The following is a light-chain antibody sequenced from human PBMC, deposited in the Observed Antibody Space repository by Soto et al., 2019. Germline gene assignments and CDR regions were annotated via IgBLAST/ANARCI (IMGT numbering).Light chain of an antibody. V-gene: IGKV1-5*01. CDR3: QQYNTYSHT. J-gene: IGKJ2*01. CDR2: DVS. Sequence: IQLTQTPSTLSASVGDRVTIACRASQSVSPWLAWYQQKPGKAPKLLIYDVSNLQSGVPSRFSGSGSGTELTLTISGLQPDDFATYYCQQYNTYSHTFGQGTKLEIK. CDR1: QSVSPW.